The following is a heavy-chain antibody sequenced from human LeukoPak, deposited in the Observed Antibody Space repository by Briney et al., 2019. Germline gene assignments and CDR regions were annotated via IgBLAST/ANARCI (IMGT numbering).Heavy chain of an antibody. V-gene: IGHV4-59*08. Sequence: PSETLSLTCTVSGDSISSYYWSWIRQPPGKGLEWIGYIYYSGSTNYNPSLKSRVTISVDTSKNQFSLRLSSVTAADTAVYYCARGAAVHDYWGQGTLVTVSS. CDR1: GDSISSYY. CDR2: IYYSGST. D-gene: IGHD1-1*01. J-gene: IGHJ4*02. CDR3: ARGAAVHDY.